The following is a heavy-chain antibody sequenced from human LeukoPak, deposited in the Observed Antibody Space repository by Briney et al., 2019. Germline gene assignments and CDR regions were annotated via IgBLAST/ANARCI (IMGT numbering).Heavy chain of an antibody. CDR1: GYTFTGYY. Sequence: ASVKVSCKASGYTFTGYYMHWVRQAPGQGLEWMGWISAYNGNTNYAQKLQGRVTMTTDTSTSTAYMELRSLRSDDTAVYYCARDGVVPAAMVDDYWGQGTLVTVSS. CDR3: ARDGVVPAAMVDDY. V-gene: IGHV1-18*04. J-gene: IGHJ4*02. CDR2: ISAYNGNT. D-gene: IGHD2-2*01.